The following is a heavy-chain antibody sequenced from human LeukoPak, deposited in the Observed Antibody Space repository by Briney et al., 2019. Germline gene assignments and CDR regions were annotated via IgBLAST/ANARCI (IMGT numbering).Heavy chain of an antibody. CDR3: ARDLYDYDSSGYYYNY. Sequence: GGSLRLSCAASGFTFGGYSMNWVRQAPGKGLEWVSYISSSSSTIYYADSVKGRFTISRDNAKNSLYLQMNSLRAEDTAVYYCARDLYDYDSSGYYYNYWGQGTLVTVSS. J-gene: IGHJ4*02. CDR1: GFTFGGYS. CDR2: ISSSSSTI. D-gene: IGHD3-22*01. V-gene: IGHV3-48*04.